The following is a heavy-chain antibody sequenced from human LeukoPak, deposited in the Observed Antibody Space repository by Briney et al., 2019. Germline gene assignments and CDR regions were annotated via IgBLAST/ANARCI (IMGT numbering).Heavy chain of an antibody. Sequence: SETLSLTCAVYGGSFSGYYWSWIRQPAGKGLEWIGRIYTSGSTNYNPSLKSRVTMSVDTSKNQFSLKLSSVTAADTAVYYCARGGYSSGWYLAFDIWGQGTMVTVSS. V-gene: IGHV4-59*10. J-gene: IGHJ3*02. CDR3: ARGGYSSGWYLAFDI. D-gene: IGHD6-19*01. CDR1: GGSFSGYY. CDR2: IYTSGST.